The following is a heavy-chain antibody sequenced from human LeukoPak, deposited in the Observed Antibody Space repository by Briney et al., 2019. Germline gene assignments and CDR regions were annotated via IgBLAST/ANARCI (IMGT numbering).Heavy chain of an antibody. J-gene: IGHJ6*02. CDR2: LFSSGTT. CDR3: VREVYHSYYRGMDV. V-gene: IGHV4-4*07. Sequence: PSETLSLTCTVSGVPIGSFYWSWIRQSAGKGLEWIRRLFSSGTTNINPSVRSRATMSVDRSKNQFFLNLTSVTAADTAVYFCVREVYHSYYRGMDVWGQGTTVIVSS. D-gene: IGHD1-26*01. CDR1: GVPIGSFY.